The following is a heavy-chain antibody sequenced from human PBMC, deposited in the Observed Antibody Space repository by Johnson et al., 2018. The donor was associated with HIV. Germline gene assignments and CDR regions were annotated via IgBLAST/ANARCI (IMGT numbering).Heavy chain of an antibody. CDR3: ARHKGQQYDTFDI. CDR1: GFTFSSYG. J-gene: IGHJ3*02. Sequence: QVQLVESGGGLVKPGGSLRLSCAASGFTFSSYGMHWVRQAPGKGLEWVAFIRYDGSNKYYAEFVKGRFTISRDNSKNTLYLQMNSLRAGDTAVYYCARHKGQQYDTFDIWGQGTMVTVSS. CDR2: IRYDGSNK. D-gene: IGHD6-13*01. V-gene: IGHV3-30*02.